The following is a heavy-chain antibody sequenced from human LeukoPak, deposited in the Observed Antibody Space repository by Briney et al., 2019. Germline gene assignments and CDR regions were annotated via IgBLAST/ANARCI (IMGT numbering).Heavy chain of an antibody. CDR1: GFTFSSYE. V-gene: IGHV3-48*03. CDR2: ISSSGSTI. CDR3: ASGYSYGYH. D-gene: IGHD5-18*01. Sequence: GGSLRLSCAASGFTFSSYEMNWVRQAPGKGLEWVSYISSSGSTIYYADSVKGRFTISRDNAKNTLYLQMNSLRAEDTAVYYCASGYSYGYHWGQGTLVTVSS. J-gene: IGHJ5*02.